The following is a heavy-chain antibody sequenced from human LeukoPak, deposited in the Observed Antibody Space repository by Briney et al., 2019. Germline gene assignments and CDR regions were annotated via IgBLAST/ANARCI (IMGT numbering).Heavy chain of an antibody. CDR1: GGSISSYY. D-gene: IGHD3-10*01. CDR2: IYYSGSN. CDR3: ARRGFGENFDY. J-gene: IGHJ4*02. Sequence: SETLTLTCTVSGGSISSYYWSWVRQPPGKGLEWIGYIYYSGSNNYNPSLKSRVTISVDTSKNQFSLKLSSVTAADTAVYYCARRGFGENFDYWGQGTLVTVSS. V-gene: IGHV4-59*01.